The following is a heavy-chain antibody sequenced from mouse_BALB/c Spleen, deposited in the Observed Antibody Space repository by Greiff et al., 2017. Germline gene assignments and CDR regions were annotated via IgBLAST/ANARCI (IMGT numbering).Heavy chain of an antibody. CDR3: ARSYGSHFDY. D-gene: IGHD1-1*01. CDR2: ISYSGST. Sequence: VQLQQSGPGLVKPSQSLSLTCTVTGYSITSDYAWNWIRQFPGNKLEWMGYISYSGSTSYNPSLKSRISITRDTSKNQFFLQLNSVTTEDTATYYCARSYGSHFDYWGQGTTLTVSS. J-gene: IGHJ2*01. V-gene: IGHV3-2*02. CDR1: GYSITSDYA.